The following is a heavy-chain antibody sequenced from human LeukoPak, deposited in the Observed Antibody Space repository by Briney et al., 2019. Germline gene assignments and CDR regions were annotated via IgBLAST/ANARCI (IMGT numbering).Heavy chain of an antibody. V-gene: IGHV3-48*01. CDR1: GFTFSSYS. D-gene: IGHD3-10*01. J-gene: IGHJ4*02. CDR3: LRSFEI. Sequence: GGSLRLSCAASGFTFSSYSMNWVRQAPGKGLEWVSYITSSSSTIYYADSVKGRFTISRDKVRNTLYLQMNSLRAEDTAVYFCLRSFEIWGQGTLVTVSS. CDR2: ITSSSSTI.